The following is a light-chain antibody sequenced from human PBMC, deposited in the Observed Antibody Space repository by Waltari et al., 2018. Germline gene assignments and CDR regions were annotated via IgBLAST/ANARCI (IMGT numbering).Light chain of an antibody. CDR2: GAF. Sequence: EIVMTQSPANLSVSPGERATLYCRASQSVSGHFAWYQQKPCQAPRLIIHGAFTRATGIPARFSGSGSGTEFSLTISSLQSEDFAIYYCQQYYDWPPWTFGQGTKVEL. J-gene: IGKJ1*01. CDR3: QQYYDWPPWT. CDR1: QSVSGH. V-gene: IGKV3D-15*01.